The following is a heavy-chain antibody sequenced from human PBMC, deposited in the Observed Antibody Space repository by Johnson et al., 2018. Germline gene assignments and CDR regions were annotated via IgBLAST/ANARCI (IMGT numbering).Heavy chain of an antibody. V-gene: IGHV1-46*01. Sequence: LVQSGAEVKKPGASVKVSCKASGYTFTSYYMHWVRQAPGQGLEWMGIINPSGGSTSYAQKFQGRVTMTRDTSTSTVYMELSSLRSEDTAVYYCARDLSTYCSSSSCANWFDPWGQGTLVTVSS. D-gene: IGHD2-2*01. CDR1: GYTFTSYY. CDR2: INPSGGST. CDR3: ARDLSTYCSSSSCANWFDP. J-gene: IGHJ5*02.